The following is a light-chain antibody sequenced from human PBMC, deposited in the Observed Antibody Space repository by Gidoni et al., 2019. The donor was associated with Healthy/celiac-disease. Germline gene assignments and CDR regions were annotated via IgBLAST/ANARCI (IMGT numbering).Light chain of an antibody. Sequence: GTLSLSPGERATLSCRASRSVSSSYLAWYQQKPGQAPRLLIYGASSRATGIPDRFSGSGSGTDFTLTISRLEPEDFAVYYCQQYGSSPWTFGQGTKVEIK. CDR1: RSVSSSY. CDR2: GAS. J-gene: IGKJ1*01. CDR3: QQYGSSPWT. V-gene: IGKV3-20*01.